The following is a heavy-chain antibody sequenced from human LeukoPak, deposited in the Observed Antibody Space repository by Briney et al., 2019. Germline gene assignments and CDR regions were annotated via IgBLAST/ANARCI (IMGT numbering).Heavy chain of an antibody. CDR2: ISAYSANT. Sequence: GASVKVSCKASGYTFTTYGISWVRQAPGQGLEWMGWISAYSANTNYAQKLQGRVTMTTDTSTSTAYMELRSLRSDDTAVYYCARDPKRNYDFWSGYHRTRYGMDVWGQGTTVTVSS. D-gene: IGHD3-3*01. V-gene: IGHV1-18*01. J-gene: IGHJ6*02. CDR3: ARDPKRNYDFWSGYHRTRYGMDV. CDR1: GYTFTTYG.